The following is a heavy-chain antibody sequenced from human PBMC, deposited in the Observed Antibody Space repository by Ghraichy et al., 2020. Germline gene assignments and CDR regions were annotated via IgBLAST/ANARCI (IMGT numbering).Heavy chain of an antibody. D-gene: IGHD2-21*01. Sequence: LSLPCAASGFTFSRYYMHWVRQAPGMGLVWVSRINKDGSSTNYSDSLKGRFPISRDSAKNTLYLQMNSLRAEDMAVYYCARGDAIAYGTDVWGQGTTVTVSS. V-gene: IGHV3-74*01. CDR2: INKDGSST. CDR1: GFTFSRYY. J-gene: IGHJ6*02. CDR3: ARGDAIAYGTDV.